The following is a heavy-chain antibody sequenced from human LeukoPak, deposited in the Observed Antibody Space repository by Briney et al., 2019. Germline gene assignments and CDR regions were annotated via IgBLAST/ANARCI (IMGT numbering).Heavy chain of an antibody. CDR1: GYTFTGYY. D-gene: IGHD3-16*01. CDR3: ARELIATSTPLGAFDI. J-gene: IGHJ3*02. CDR2: INPNSGGT. V-gene: IGHV1-2*02. Sequence: ASVKVSCKASGYTFTGYYMHWVRQAPGQGLEWMGWINPNSGGTNYAQKFQGRVTMTRDTSISTAYMELSRLRSDDTAVYYCARELIATSTPLGAFDIWGQGTMVTVSS.